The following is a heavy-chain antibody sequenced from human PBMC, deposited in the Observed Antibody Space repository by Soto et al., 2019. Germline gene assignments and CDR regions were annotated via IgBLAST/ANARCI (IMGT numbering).Heavy chain of an antibody. CDR3: AHRDYYNSSGYAPFDS. CDR1: GFSLSTSGVG. D-gene: IGHD3-22*01. Sequence: QITLKESGPTLVKPTQTLTLTCSFSGFSLSTSGVGVGWIRQPPGKALEWLVLLYWNEDKRYSPSLGSRLTVTKDTSKNQVVLTMTNVDPVDTATYYCAHRDYYNSSGYAPFDSWGQGTLVTVSP. J-gene: IGHJ4*02. V-gene: IGHV2-5*01. CDR2: LYWNEDK.